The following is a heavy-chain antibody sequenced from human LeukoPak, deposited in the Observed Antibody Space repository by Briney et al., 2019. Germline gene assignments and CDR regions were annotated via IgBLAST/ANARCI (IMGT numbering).Heavy chain of an antibody. Sequence: GGSLRLSCAASGFTFSSFAMSWVRQAPGKGLVWVSSIYSGGSTYYTDSVKGRFTISRDNSKNTLYLQMNSLRAEDTAVYYCARDLAGYNSFDYWGQGTLVTVSS. CDR3: ARDLAGYNSFDY. CDR1: GFTFSSFA. J-gene: IGHJ4*02. V-gene: IGHV3-66*01. CDR2: IYSGGST. D-gene: IGHD5-24*01.